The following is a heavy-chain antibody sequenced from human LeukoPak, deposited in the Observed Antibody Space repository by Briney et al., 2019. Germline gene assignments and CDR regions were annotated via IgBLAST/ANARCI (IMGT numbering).Heavy chain of an antibody. CDR1: GNTFTSYY. J-gene: IGHJ4*02. Sequence: ASVKVSCKASGNTFTSYYMHWVRQAPGQGLEWMGIINPSGGSTSYAQKFQGRVTMTRDTSTSTVYMELSSLRAEDTALYYCARAPTRPTLIVYDLYFDSWGQGSLVTVSS. D-gene: IGHD3-22*01. CDR3: ARAPTRPTLIVYDLYFDS. CDR2: INPSGGST. V-gene: IGHV1-46*01.